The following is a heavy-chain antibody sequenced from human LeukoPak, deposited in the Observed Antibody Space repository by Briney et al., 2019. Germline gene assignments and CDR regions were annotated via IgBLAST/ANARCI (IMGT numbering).Heavy chain of an antibody. CDR1: GFTFNNYA. V-gene: IGHV3-23*01. CDR3: AKDSSSSPSVFHY. Sequence: GGSLRLSCVASGFTFNNYAMSWVRQAPGKGLEWVSTISGGGGSTYYADSVKGRFTISRDNSKNTLYLQMNSLRAEDTALYYCAKDSSSSPSVFHYWGQGTLVTVSS. CDR2: ISGGGGST. J-gene: IGHJ4*02. D-gene: IGHD6-6*01.